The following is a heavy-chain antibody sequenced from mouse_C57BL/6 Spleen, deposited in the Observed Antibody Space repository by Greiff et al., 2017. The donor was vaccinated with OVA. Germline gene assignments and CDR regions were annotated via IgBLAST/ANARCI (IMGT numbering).Heavy chain of an antibody. V-gene: IGHV1-50*01. CDR1: GYTFTSYW. D-gene: IGHD2-5*01. Sequence: QVQLQQSGAELVKPGASVKLSCKASGYTFTSYWMQWVKQRPGQGLEWIGEIDPSDSYTNYNQKFKGKATLTVDTSSSTAYMQLSSLTSEDSAVYYCARRSSNWSVDYWGQGTTLTVSS. CDR2: IDPSDSYT. J-gene: IGHJ2*01. CDR3: ARRSSNWSVDY.